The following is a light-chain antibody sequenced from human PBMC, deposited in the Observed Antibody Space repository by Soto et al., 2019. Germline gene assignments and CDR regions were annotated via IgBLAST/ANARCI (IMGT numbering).Light chain of an antibody. CDR2: SND. V-gene: IGLV1-47*02. J-gene: IGLJ2*01. CDR1: RSNIGSNL. Sequence: QSAVTQPPSVSGTPGQRVTIFCSGRRSNIGSNLVYWYQQLPGTAPKLLIFSNDQRPSRVPDRFSGSRSGTSASLAISGLRSEDEGDYYCAAWDDSLSGVVFGGGTKLTVL. CDR3: AAWDDSLSGVV.